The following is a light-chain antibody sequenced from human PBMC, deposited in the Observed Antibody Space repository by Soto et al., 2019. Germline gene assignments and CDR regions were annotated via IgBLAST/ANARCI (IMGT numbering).Light chain of an antibody. J-gene: IGLJ1*01. CDR1: SSDVVGYNY. V-gene: IGLV2-8*01. CDR2: EVS. Sequence: QSALTQPPSASGSFGQSVTISCTGTSSDVVGYNYVSWYQQHPGKAPKLMIYEVSERPSGVPVRFSGSKSSNTASLTVFGLQADDEADYYCSSYSGTNYHFVFGTGTKVTVL. CDR3: SSYSGTNYHFV.